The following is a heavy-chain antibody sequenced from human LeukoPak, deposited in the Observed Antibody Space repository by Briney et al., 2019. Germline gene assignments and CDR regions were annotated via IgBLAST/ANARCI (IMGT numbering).Heavy chain of an antibody. V-gene: IGHV3-48*02. CDR3: ARGRHCGRTSCYIDAFDI. Sequence: PGGSLRLSCAASGFTFSSYSMNWVRQAPGKGLEWVSYISSSSSTIYYADSVKGRFTISRDNAKNSLYLQMNSLRDEDTAVYYCARGRHCGRTSCYIDAFDIWGQGTMVTVSS. J-gene: IGHJ3*02. D-gene: IGHD2-2*02. CDR1: GFTFSSYS. CDR2: ISSSSSTI.